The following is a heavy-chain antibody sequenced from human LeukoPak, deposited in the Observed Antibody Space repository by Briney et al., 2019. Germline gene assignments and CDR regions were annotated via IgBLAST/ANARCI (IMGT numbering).Heavy chain of an antibody. CDR2: INWTGNSS. CDR3: ARGDVDYYNSRGYSPLAY. D-gene: IGHD3-22*01. V-gene: IGHV3-20*04. Sequence: GGSLRLSCAASGFSFDDYGMSWVRQVPGKGLEWVSGINWTGNSSAYGDSVKGRFTISRDSAKKSLYLQMNSLRAEDTALYYCARGDVDYYNSRGYSPLAYWGQGTLVTVSS. J-gene: IGHJ4*02. CDR1: GFSFDDYG.